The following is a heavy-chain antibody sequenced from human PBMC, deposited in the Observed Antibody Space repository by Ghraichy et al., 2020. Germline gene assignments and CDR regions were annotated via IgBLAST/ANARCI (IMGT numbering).Heavy chain of an antibody. J-gene: IGHJ4*02. V-gene: IGHV1-24*01. CDR3: ATQVGATYLLDY. CDR1: GYTLTELS. D-gene: IGHD1-26*01. Sequence: ASVKVSCKVSGYTLTELSMHWVRQAPGKGLEWMGGFDPEDGETIYAQKFQGRVTMTEDTSTDTAYMELSSLRSEDTAVYYCATQVGATYLLDYWGQGTLVTVSS. CDR2: FDPEDGET.